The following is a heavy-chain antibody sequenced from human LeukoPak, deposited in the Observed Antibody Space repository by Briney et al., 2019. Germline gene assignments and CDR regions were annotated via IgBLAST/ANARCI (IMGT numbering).Heavy chain of an antibody. Sequence: GGSLRLSCVASGYTVSSNYMGWVRQAPGKGLEWVSVIYSSGTTYYADSVKGRFTISRDNSKNTLYLQMNSLRAGDTAVYYCARSPPIYCSSITCPFYSWRQGTLVTVSS. J-gene: IGHJ4*02. D-gene: IGHD2-2*01. CDR1: GYTVSSNY. CDR3: ARSPPIYCSSITCPFYS. CDR2: IYSSGTT. V-gene: IGHV3-53*01.